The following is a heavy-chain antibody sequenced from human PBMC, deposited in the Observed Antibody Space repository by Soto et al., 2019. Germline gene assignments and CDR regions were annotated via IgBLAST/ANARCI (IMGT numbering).Heavy chain of an antibody. J-gene: IGHJ6*02. CDR3: AREQQLNYDYYGMDV. D-gene: IGHD6-13*01. CDR1: GYTFTSYA. V-gene: IGHV1-3*01. Sequence: QVQLVQSGAEVKKPGASVKVSCKASGYTFTSYAMHWVRQAPGQRLEWMGWINAGNGNTKYSQKFQGRVTITRDTSASTAYMELSSLRSEDTAVYYCAREQQLNYDYYGMDVWGQGTTVTVSS. CDR2: INAGNGNT.